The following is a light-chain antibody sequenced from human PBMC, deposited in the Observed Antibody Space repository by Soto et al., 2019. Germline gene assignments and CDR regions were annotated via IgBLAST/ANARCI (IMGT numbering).Light chain of an antibody. CDR1: SSNIGNKY. CDR2: ESN. V-gene: IGLV1-51*02. Sequence: QSVLTQPTSVSAALGQRVTISCSGSSSNIGNKYVSWYQQLPGSAPKLLIYESNKRPSGIPDRFSGSKSGTSATLDITGLQTGDEADYYCGTWDSSLNGGVFGGGTKLTVL. J-gene: IGLJ2*01. CDR3: GTWDSSLNGGV.